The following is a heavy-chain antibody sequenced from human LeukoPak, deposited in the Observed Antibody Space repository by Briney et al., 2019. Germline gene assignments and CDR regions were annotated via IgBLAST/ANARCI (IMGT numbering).Heavy chain of an antibody. V-gene: IGHV4-59*01. Sequence: ASETLSLTCSVSGGSISSYYWNWIRQPPGKGLEWIGSISYSGSTNYNPSLESRVTISVDTSKNQISLKLSSVTAADTAVYYCARGDARGYSYGHFHFDHWGHGTLVTVSS. CDR2: ISYSGST. D-gene: IGHD5-18*01. J-gene: IGHJ4*01. CDR1: GGSISSYY. CDR3: ARGDARGYSYGHFHFDH.